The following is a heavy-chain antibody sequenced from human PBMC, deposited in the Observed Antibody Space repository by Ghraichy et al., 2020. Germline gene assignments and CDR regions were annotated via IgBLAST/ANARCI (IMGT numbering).Heavy chain of an antibody. V-gene: IGHV1-2*02. J-gene: IGHJ5*02. CDR3: AREGTAVAEDDWFDP. Sequence: ASVKVSCKASGYTFTGYYMHWVRQAPGQGLEWMGWINPNSGGTNYAQKFQGRVTMTRDTSISTAYMELSRLRSDDTAVYYCAREGTAVAEDDWFDPWGQGTLVTVSS. D-gene: IGHD6-19*01. CDR2: INPNSGGT. CDR1: GYTFTGYY.